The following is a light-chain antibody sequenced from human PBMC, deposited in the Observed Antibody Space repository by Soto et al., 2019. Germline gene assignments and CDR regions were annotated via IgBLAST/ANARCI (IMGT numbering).Light chain of an antibody. V-gene: IGKV1-39*01. Sequence: DIQMTQSPSSLSAFVGDRVTITCRASQRISRYLNWYQQKPWKAPKLLIYAASNLQSGVPSRFSGGDSGTDFNLTISSLQPEDFALYYCQQSYTMPFTFGPGTTVEIK. CDR2: AAS. CDR1: QRISRY. CDR3: QQSYTMPFT. J-gene: IGKJ3*01.